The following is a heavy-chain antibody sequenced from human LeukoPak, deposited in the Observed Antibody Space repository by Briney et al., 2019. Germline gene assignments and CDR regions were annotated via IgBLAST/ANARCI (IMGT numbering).Heavy chain of an antibody. CDR1: GGSISSYY. D-gene: IGHD3-22*01. CDR3: ARSYYYDSSGYHFDY. Sequence: SETLSLTCTVSGGSISSYYWSWIRQPPGKGLEWIGYIYYSGSTNYNPSLKSRVTISVDTSKNQFSLKLSSVTAADTAVYYCARSYYYDSSGYHFDYWGQGTLVTVSS. CDR2: IYYSGST. V-gene: IGHV4-59*01. J-gene: IGHJ4*02.